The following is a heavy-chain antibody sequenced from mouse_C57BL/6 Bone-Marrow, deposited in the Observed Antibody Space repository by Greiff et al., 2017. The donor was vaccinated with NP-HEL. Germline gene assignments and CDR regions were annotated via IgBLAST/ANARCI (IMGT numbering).Heavy chain of an antibody. Sequence: EVQRVESEGGLVQPGSSMKLSCTASGFTFSDYYMAWVRQVPEKGLEWVANINYDGSSTYYLDSLKSRFIISRDNAKNILYLQMSSLKSEDTATYYCARDGRGFWYFDVWGTGTTVTVSS. CDR2: INYDGSST. J-gene: IGHJ1*03. V-gene: IGHV5-16*01. CDR1: GFTFSDYY. CDR3: ARDGRGFWYFDV. D-gene: IGHD3-1*01.